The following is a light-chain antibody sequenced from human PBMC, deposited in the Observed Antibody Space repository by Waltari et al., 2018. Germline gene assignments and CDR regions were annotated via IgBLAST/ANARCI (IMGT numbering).Light chain of an antibody. CDR1: QSIRSY. Sequence: DIQMTQSPSSLSASVGDRVTITCRASQSIRSYLNWYQQKPGKAPKLLIYDASSLQSGVPSRFSGSGSGTDFTLTISSLQPEDFATYYCQQSYSTLTWTFGQGTKVEIK. CDR2: DAS. V-gene: IGKV1-39*01. CDR3: QQSYSTLTWT. J-gene: IGKJ1*01.